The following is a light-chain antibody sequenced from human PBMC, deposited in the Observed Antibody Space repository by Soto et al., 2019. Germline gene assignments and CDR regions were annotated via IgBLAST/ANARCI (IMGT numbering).Light chain of an antibody. Sequence: DIVMTQTPLSSPVTLGQPASISCRSKSLVHSDGNTYLSWLQQRPGQPPRLLIYMISNRFSGVPDRFSGSGAGTDFTLKISRVEAEDVGVYYCMQATQPYTFGQGTKLEIK. V-gene: IGKV2-24*01. CDR1: SLVHSDGNTY. CDR3: MQATQPYT. CDR2: MIS. J-gene: IGKJ2*01.